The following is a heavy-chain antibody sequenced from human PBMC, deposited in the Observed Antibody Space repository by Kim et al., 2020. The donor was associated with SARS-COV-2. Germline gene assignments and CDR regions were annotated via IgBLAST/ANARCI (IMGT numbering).Heavy chain of an antibody. CDR1: GYTFTSYD. D-gene: IGHD3-10*01. V-gene: IGHV1-8*01. CDR3: AREIPMVRGEVYYYYYMDV. J-gene: IGHJ6*03. CDR2: MNPNSGNT. Sequence: ASVKVSCKASGYTFTSYDINWVRQATGQGLEWMGWMNPNSGNTGYAQKFQGRVTMTRNTSISTAYMELSSLRSEDTAVYYCAREIPMVRGEVYYYYYMDVWGKGTTVTVSS.